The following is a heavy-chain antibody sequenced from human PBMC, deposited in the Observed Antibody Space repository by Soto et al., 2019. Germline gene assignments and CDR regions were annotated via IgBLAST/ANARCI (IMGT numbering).Heavy chain of an antibody. D-gene: IGHD3-22*01. CDR3: ARNSKRRDYYDSSGFDY. CDR1: GGSISSYY. Sequence: SWTLSLTCTVSGGSISSYYWSWILQPAGKGLEWIGRIYTSGSTNYNPSLKSRFTMSVDTSKNQFSLTLSSGTAADTALYYCARNSKRRDYYDSSGFDYWGQGTLVTVSS. J-gene: IGHJ4*02. CDR2: IYTSGST. V-gene: IGHV4-4*07.